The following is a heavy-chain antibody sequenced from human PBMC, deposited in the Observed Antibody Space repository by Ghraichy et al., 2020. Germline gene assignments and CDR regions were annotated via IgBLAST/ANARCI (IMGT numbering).Heavy chain of an antibody. D-gene: IGHD1-26*01. Sequence: GGSLRLSCAASGFTFSSYGMHWVRQAPGKGLEWVAVIWYDGSNKYYADSVKGRFTISRDNSKNTLYLQMNSLRAEDTAVYYCARERGGSYYYYYYGMDVWGQGTTVTVSS. CDR3: ARERGGSYYYYYYGMDV. J-gene: IGHJ6*02. CDR1: GFTFSSYG. CDR2: IWYDGSNK. V-gene: IGHV3-33*01.